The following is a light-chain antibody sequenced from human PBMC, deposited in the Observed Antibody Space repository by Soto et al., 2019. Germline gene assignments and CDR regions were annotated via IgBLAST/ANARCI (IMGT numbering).Light chain of an antibody. V-gene: IGKV3-20*01. CDR2: GAS. Sequence: EIVLTQSPGTLSLSPGERATLSCRASQSVSSSYLAWHQQKPGQAPRILIYGASSRATGIPDRFSGSGSGTDFTLTISRLEHEEFAVYYCQQYGSSPPITFGQGTRLEIK. J-gene: IGKJ5*01. CDR3: QQYGSSPPIT. CDR1: QSVSSSY.